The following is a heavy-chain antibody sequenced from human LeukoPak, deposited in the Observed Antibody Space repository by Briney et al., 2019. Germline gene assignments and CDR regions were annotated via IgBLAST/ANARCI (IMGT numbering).Heavy chain of an antibody. CDR2: INHSGST. J-gene: IGHJ5*02. CDR1: GGSFSGYY. Sequence: SETLSLTCAVYGGSFSGYYWSWIRQPPGKGLEWIGEINHSGSTNYNPSLKSRVTISVDTSKNQFSLKLSSVTAADTAVYYCARGNYYGSGSYYTGGWFDPWGQGTLVTVSS. V-gene: IGHV4-34*01. CDR3: ARGNYYGSGSYYTGGWFDP. D-gene: IGHD3-10*01.